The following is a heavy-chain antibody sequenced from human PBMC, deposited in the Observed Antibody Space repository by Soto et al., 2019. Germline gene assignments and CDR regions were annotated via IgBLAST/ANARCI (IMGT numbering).Heavy chain of an antibody. CDR1: GGTFSKYA. Sequence: QVQLVQSGAEVRKPGSSVKVSCKAPGGTFSKYAISWVRLAPGRGLEWVGGIAPVVDMADSAHKFQGRVTITAYKSTTTVYMELRNLKSEDTAVYYCARALVVIPASALYSFDSWGLGTLVTVSS. V-gene: IGHV1-69*17. CDR2: IAPVVDMA. D-gene: IGHD2-15*01. CDR3: ARALVVIPASALYSFDS. J-gene: IGHJ4*02.